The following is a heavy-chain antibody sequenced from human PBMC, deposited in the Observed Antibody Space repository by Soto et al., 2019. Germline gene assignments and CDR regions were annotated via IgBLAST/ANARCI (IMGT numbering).Heavy chain of an antibody. CDR1: GFTFSSYS. CDR3: ARDTPALTTDFDY. CDR2: ISSSSSYI. Sequence: EVQLVESGGGLVKPGGSLRLSCAASGFTFSSYSMNWVRQAPGKGLEWVSSISSSSSYIYYADSVKGRFTISRDNAKNSLYLQMNSLRAEDTAVYYCARDTPALTTDFDYWGQGTLVTVSS. V-gene: IGHV3-21*01. J-gene: IGHJ4*02. D-gene: IGHD4-17*01.